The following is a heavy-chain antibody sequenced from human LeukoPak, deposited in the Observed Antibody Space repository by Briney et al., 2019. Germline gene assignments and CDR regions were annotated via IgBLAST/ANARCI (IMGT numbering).Heavy chain of an antibody. D-gene: IGHD6-19*01. CDR2: INPRGGST. V-gene: IGHV1-46*01. J-gene: IGHJ4*02. CDR1: GYTFTGYY. CDR3: ARDVPWLASPDY. Sequence: GASVKVSCKASGYTFTGYYIHWVRQAPGQGLEWMGIINPRGGSTNYAQKLQGRVTMTTDTSTSTAYMELRSLRSDDTAVYYCARDVPWLASPDYWGQGTLVTVSS.